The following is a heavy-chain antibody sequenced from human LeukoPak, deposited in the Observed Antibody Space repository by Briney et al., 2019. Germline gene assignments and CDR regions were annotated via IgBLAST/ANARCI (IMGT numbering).Heavy chain of an antibody. Sequence: GRSLRLSCAASGFTFSSYGMHWVRQAPGKGLEWVAVISYDGSNKYYADSAKGRFTISRDNSKNTLYLQMDSLRAEDTAVYYCAKGNWFDPWGQGTLVTVSS. J-gene: IGHJ5*02. V-gene: IGHV3-30*18. CDR1: GFTFSSYG. CDR2: ISYDGSNK. CDR3: AKGNWFDP.